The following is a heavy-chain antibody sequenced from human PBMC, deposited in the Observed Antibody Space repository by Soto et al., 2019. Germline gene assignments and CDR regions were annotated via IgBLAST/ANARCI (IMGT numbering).Heavy chain of an antibody. V-gene: IGHV6-1*01. CDR3: ARATGTNWFDP. CDR1: GDSVSSNSAA. Sequence: SQTLSLTCAISGDSVSSNSAAWTWIRQSPSRGLEWLGRSYYRSKWYNDYAVFLKSRITFSPDTSKNLFSLHLNSVTPEDTAVYYCARATGTNWFDPWGQGTLVTVSS. CDR2: SYYRSKWYN. J-gene: IGHJ5*02. D-gene: IGHD1-1*01.